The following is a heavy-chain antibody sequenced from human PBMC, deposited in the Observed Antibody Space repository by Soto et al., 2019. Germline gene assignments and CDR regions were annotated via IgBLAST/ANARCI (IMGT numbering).Heavy chain of an antibody. J-gene: IGHJ4*02. Sequence: KTSETLSLTCTVSGGSITSYYWSWIRQPVGRGLEWIGRIYTSGSTNYNPSLKSRVTMSVDRSKNQFSLRLSSATAADTAVYYCARTSSSWYYFDFWGQGTLVTVSS. V-gene: IGHV4-4*07. D-gene: IGHD6-13*01. CDR1: GGSITSYY. CDR2: IYTSGST. CDR3: ARTSSSWYYFDF.